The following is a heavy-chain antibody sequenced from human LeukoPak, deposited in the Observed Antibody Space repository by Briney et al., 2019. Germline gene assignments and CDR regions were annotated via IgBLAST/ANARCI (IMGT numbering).Heavy chain of an antibody. D-gene: IGHD2-8*01. CDR3: ARASRYYHYFYYYMDV. CDR1: GGSIRSSSYY. J-gene: IGHJ6*03. V-gene: IGHV4-39*07. Sequence: PSATLNLTCTVSGGSIRSSSYYWGWIPQPQGKGLVWIGGIYYSESTSYNPSLKSRVTISVDTSKNQFSLILHSVTAADTAVYFCARASRYYHYFYYYMDVWGKGTTVTVSS. CDR2: IYYSEST.